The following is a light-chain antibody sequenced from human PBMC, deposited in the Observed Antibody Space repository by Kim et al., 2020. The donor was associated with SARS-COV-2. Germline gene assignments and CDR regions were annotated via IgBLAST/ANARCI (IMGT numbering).Light chain of an antibody. CDR3: GTWDSSLSAGV. Sequence: GRRVTLSCSGSSSNIGNDYVSWYQQFPGTAPTLLIYDNNKRPSGIPDRFSGSKSGTSATLGITGLQTGDEADYYCGTWDSSLSAGVFGGGTQLTVL. V-gene: IGLV1-51*01. CDR2: DNN. J-gene: IGLJ3*02. CDR1: SSNIGNDY.